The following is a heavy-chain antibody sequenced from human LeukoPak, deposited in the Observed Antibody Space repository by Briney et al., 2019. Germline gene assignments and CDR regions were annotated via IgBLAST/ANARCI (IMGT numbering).Heavy chain of an antibody. V-gene: IGHV1-18*01. J-gene: IGHJ5*02. CDR1: GYTFTSYG. D-gene: IGHD3-22*01. Sequence: GASVKASCKASGYTFTSYGISWVRQAPGQGLEWMGWISAYNGNTNYAQKLQGRVTMTTDTSTSTAYMELRSLRSDDTAVYYCARVRYYYDSSGYYYPTWFDPWGQGTLVTVSS. CDR3: ARVRYYYDSSGYYYPTWFDP. CDR2: ISAYNGNT.